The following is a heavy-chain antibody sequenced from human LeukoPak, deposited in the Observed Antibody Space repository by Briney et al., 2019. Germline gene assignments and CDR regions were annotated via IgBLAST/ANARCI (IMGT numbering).Heavy chain of an antibody. J-gene: IGHJ6*02. V-gene: IGHV3-7*01. Sequence: GGALRLSCVPSGFSFITYCMTSGRQAPGKGLEWVATIKYEGSEKYYVDSVKGRFTISRDNAKNSLYLQMNSLRAEDTAVYYCARGRSMDVWGQGTTVTVSS. CDR1: GFSFITYC. CDR2: IKYEGSEK. CDR3: ARGRSMDV.